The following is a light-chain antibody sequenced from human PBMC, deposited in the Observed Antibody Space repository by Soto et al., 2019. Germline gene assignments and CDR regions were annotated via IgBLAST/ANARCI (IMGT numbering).Light chain of an antibody. CDR2: DAS. CDR3: QQRSNCLYT. Sequence: EIVLTQSPATLSLSPGERATLSCRASQSVSSSLAWYQQKPGQAPRLLIYDASNRATGIPARFSGSGSGTDFTRTISSLEPEDFAVYYCQQRSNCLYTFGQGTKLEIK. J-gene: IGKJ2*01. CDR1: QSVSSS. V-gene: IGKV3-11*01.